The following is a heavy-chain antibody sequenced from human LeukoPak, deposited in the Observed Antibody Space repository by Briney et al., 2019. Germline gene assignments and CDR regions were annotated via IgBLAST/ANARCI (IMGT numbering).Heavy chain of an antibody. CDR1: GFTFSSYW. D-gene: IGHD1-26*01. Sequence: GGSLRLSCAASGFTFSSYWMSWVRQAPGKGLEWVANIKQDGSEKYYVDSVKGRFTISRDNAKNSLYLQMNSLRAEDTAVYYCARGTTPTTGIVVDYWGQGTLVTVSS. CDR2: IKQDGSEK. CDR3: ARGTTPTTGIVVDY. V-gene: IGHV3-7*01. J-gene: IGHJ4*02.